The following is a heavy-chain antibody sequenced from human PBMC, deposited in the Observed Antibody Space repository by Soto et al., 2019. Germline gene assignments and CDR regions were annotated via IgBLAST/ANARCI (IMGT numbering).Heavy chain of an antibody. CDR2: IIPIFGTA. V-gene: IGHV1-69*13. Sequence: SEKVSCKASGGTFSSYAISWVRQAPGQGLEWMGGIIPIFGTANYAQKFQGRVTITADESTSTAYMELSSLRSEDTAVYYCAREAIPRIVGAYAFDICGQGTMVTFSS. J-gene: IGHJ3*02. D-gene: IGHD1-26*01. CDR3: AREAIPRIVGAYAFDI. CDR1: GGTFSSYA.